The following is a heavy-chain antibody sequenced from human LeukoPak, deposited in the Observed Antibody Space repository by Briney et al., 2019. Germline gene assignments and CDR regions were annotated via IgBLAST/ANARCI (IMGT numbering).Heavy chain of an antibody. CDR1: GGSIINHN. Sequence: PSETLSLTCSVSGGSIINHNWSWIRQPPGKGLEWIGYIYYSGSTNYNPSLKSRVTISVDTSKNQFSLKLSSVTAADTAVYYCARVGYYYDSSGYWKSYYFDYWGQGTLVTVSS. V-gene: IGHV4-59*11. D-gene: IGHD3-22*01. CDR3: ARVGYYYDSSGYWKSYYFDY. J-gene: IGHJ4*02. CDR2: IYYSGST.